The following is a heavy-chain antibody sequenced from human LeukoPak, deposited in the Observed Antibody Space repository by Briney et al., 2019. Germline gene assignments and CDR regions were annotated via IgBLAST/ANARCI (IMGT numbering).Heavy chain of an antibody. CDR1: GGSFSGYY. CDR2: INHSGNT. V-gene: IGHV4-34*01. J-gene: IGHJ3*02. D-gene: IGHD2-21*01. Sequence: SETLSLTCAVYGGSFSGYYWSWIRQPPGKGLEWIGEINHSGNTNYNPSLKSRVTISVDTSKNQFSLKLSSVTAADTAVYYCARDGDSDAFDIWGQGTMVTVSS. CDR3: ARDGDSDAFDI.